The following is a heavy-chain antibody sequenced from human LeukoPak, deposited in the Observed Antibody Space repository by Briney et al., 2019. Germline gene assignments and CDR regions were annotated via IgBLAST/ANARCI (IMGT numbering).Heavy chain of an antibody. J-gene: IGHJ5*02. D-gene: IGHD5-12*01. V-gene: IGHV3-21*01. CDR2: IRSSSSYI. CDR1: GFTFTSYS. CDR3: ARDVSQEYSGYDPNWFDP. Sequence: GGSLRLSCAPSGFTFTSYSMNWVRQAPGKGLEWVSSIRSSSSYIYYADSVKGRFTSSRDNAKNSLYLQMNSLRAEDTAVYYCARDVSQEYSGYDPNWFDPWGQGTLVTVSS.